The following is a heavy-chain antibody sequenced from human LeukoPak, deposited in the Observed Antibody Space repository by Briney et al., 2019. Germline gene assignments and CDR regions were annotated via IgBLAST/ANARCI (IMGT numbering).Heavy chain of an antibody. V-gene: IGHV3-48*03. CDR1: GFTFSSYE. CDR3: ARGHMGYYSPYFDY. J-gene: IGHJ4*02. D-gene: IGHD3-22*01. CDR2: ISSSGSTI. Sequence: GGSLRLSCAASGFTFSSYEMNWVRQAPGKGLEWVSYISSSGSTIYYADSVKGRFTISRDNAKNSLYLQMNSLRAEDTAVYYCARGHMGYYSPYFDYWGQGTLVTVSS.